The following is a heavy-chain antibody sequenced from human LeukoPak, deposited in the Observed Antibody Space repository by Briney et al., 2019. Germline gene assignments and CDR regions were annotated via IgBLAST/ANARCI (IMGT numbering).Heavy chain of an antibody. D-gene: IGHD6-13*01. J-gene: IGHJ5*02. CDR3: ARGNVAEQLGWFDP. V-gene: IGHV4-34*01. CDR1: GGSFSRYY. Sequence: SETLSLTCAVYGGSFSRYYWSWIRQPPGKGLEWIGEINHSGSTNYNPSLKSRVTISVDTSKNQFSLKLSSVTAADTAVYYCARGNVAEQLGWFDPWGQGTLVTVSS. CDR2: INHSGST.